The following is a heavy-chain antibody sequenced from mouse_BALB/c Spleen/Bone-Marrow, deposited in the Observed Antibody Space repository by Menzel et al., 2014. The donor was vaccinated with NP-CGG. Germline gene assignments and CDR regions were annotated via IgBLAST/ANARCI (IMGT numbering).Heavy chain of an antibody. D-gene: IGHD2-4*01. Sequence: VKLMESGAELVRPGASVKLSCKASGYTFTSYWMNWVKQRPEQGLEWIGRIDPYDSETHYNQKFKDKAILTVDKSSSTAYMQLSSLISEDSAVYYCARGRDYDVFAYWGQGTLVTVSA. V-gene: IGHV1-52*01. CDR1: GYTFTSYW. CDR3: ARGRDYDVFAY. CDR2: IDPYDSET. J-gene: IGHJ3*01.